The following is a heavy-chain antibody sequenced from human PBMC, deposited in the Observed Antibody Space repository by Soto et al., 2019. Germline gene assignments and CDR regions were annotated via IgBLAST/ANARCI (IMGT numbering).Heavy chain of an antibody. D-gene: IGHD2-15*01. Sequence: QVQLQESGPGLVKPSQTLSLTCTVSGGSISSGGYYWSWIRQHPGKGLEWIGYIYYSGSTYYNPSLKSRVTISVDTSKNQFSLKLSSVTAADTAVYYCARWGGVVVARSYNWFDPWGQGTLVTVSS. J-gene: IGHJ5*02. CDR1: GGSISSGGYY. CDR3: ARWGGVVVARSYNWFDP. CDR2: IYYSGST. V-gene: IGHV4-31*03.